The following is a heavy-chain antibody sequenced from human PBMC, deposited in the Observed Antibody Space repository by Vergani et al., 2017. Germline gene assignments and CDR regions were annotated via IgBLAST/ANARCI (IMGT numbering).Heavy chain of an antibody. Sequence: QVQLQESGPGLVKPSETLFLTFTVSADSISSGSYYWGWIRQPPGKSLEWIGSIYYSGLTYYNPSLKSRVAISVDTSKNQFSLKVTSVTAAHTAVYFCARQRPGSGWSPGDFDDWGQGILVTVSS. CDR3: ARQRPGSGWSPGDFDD. V-gene: IGHV4-39*01. CDR1: ADSISSGSYY. CDR2: IYYSGLT. J-gene: IGHJ4*01. D-gene: IGHD6-19*01.